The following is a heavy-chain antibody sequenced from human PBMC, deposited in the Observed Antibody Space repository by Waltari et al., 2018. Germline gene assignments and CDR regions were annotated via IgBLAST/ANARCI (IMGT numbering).Heavy chain of an antibody. D-gene: IGHD5-12*01. V-gene: IGHV3-48*04. Sequence: EVQLVESGGGLVQPGGSLRLSCAASGFTFSSYSMNWVRQAPGKGLEWVSYISSSSSTIYYADSVKGRFTISRDNAKNSLYLQMNSLRAEDTAVYCCARIVATIPGYFDYWGQGTLVTVSS. J-gene: IGHJ4*02. CDR2: ISSSSSTI. CDR1: GFTFSSYS. CDR3: ARIVATIPGYFDY.